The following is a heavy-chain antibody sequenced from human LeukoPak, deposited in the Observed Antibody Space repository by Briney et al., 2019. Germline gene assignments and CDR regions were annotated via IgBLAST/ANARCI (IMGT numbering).Heavy chain of an antibody. V-gene: IGHV4-38-2*02. D-gene: IGHD6-13*01. CDR3: ARDCIAAAGIGENWFDP. Sequence: SETLSLTCTVSGYSISSGYYWGWIRQPPGKGLEWIGSIYHSGSTYYNPSLKSRVTISVDTSKNQFSLKLSSVTAADTAVYYCARDCIAAAGIGENWFDPWGQGTLVTVSS. CDR1: GYSISSGYY. J-gene: IGHJ5*02. CDR2: IYHSGST.